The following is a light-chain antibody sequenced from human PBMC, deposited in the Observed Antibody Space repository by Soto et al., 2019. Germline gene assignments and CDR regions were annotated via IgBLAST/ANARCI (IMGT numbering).Light chain of an antibody. J-gene: IGKJ3*01. CDR2: GAS. Sequence: EIVMTQSPATLSVSPGERATLSCRASQSVSSNLAWYQQKPGQAPRLLIYGASTRATGIPARFSGSGSGTEFTLTISSMQSEDFAVYYCQKAGTFGPGTKVDIK. CDR3: QKAGT. CDR1: QSVSSN. V-gene: IGKV3-15*01.